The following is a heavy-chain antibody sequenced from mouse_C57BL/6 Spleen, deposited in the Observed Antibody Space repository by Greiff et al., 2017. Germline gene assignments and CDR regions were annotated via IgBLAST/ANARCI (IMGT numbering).Heavy chain of an antibody. J-gene: IGHJ4*01. CDR1: GYTFTSYW. Sequence: VQLQQPGAELVKPGASVKMSCKASGYTFTSYWITWVKQRPGQGLEWIGDIYPGSGSTNYNEKFKSKATLTGDTSSSTAYMQLSSLTSEDSAVYYCARWRGYNGSRYDAIDYWGQGTSVTVSS. CDR3: ARWRGYNGSRYDAIDY. D-gene: IGHD1-1*01. CDR2: IYPGSGST. V-gene: IGHV1-55*01.